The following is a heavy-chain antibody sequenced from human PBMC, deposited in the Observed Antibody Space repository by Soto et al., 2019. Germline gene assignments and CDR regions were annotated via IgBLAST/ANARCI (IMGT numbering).Heavy chain of an antibody. V-gene: IGHV3-30-3*01. CDR2: ISYDGSNK. CDR3: ARHPERIAQIGWFDP. CDR1: GFTFSNAW. D-gene: IGHD6-13*01. Sequence: GGSLRLSCAASGFTFSNAWMNWVRQAPGKGLEWVAVISYDGSNKYYADSVKGRFTISRDNSKNTLYLQMNSLRAEDTAVYYCARHPERIAQIGWFDPWGQGTLVTVSS. J-gene: IGHJ5*02.